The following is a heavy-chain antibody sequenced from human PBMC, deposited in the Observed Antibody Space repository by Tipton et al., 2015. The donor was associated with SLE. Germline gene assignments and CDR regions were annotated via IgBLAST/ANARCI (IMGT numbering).Heavy chain of an antibody. CDR2: IYYSGST. V-gene: IGHV4-31*03. CDR1: GGSISSGGYY. Sequence: LSLTCTVSGGSISSGGYYWSWIRQHPGKGLEWIGYIYYSGSTYYNPSLKSRVTISVDTSKNQFSLKLSSVTAADTAVYYCAREGQLVPNWFDPWGQGTLVTVSS. CDR3: AREGQLVPNWFDP. J-gene: IGHJ5*02. D-gene: IGHD6-6*01.